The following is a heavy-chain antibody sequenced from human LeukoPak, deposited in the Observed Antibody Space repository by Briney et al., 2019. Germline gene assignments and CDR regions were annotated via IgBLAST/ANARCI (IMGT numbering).Heavy chain of an antibody. V-gene: IGHV3-9*01. CDR2: ISWNSGSI. D-gene: IGHD3-22*01. CDR3: ASVGYYDSSGYYVY. CDR1: GFTFDDYA. J-gene: IGHJ4*02. Sequence: GGSLRLSCAASGFTFDDYAMHWVRQAPGKGLEWVSGISWNSGSIGYADSVKGRFTISRDNAKNSLYLQMNSLRAEDTAVYYCASVGYYDSSGYYVYGGGETLVTVAS.